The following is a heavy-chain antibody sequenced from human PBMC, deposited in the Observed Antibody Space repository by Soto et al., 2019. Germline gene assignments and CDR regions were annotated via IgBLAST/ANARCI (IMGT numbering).Heavy chain of an antibody. CDR1: GGSFSGCY. CDR2: INHSGST. Sequence: QVQLQQWGAGLLKPSETLSLTCAVYGGSFSGCYWSWIRQPPGKGLEWIGEINHSGSTNYNPSLKSRVTISVDTSKNQFSLKLSSVTAADTAVYYCARDYHFDYWGQGTLVTVSS. J-gene: IGHJ4*02. CDR3: ARDYHFDY. V-gene: IGHV4-34*01. D-gene: IGHD1-26*01.